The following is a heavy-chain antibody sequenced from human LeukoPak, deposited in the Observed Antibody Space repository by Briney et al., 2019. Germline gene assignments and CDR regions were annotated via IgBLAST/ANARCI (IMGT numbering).Heavy chain of an antibody. CDR1: GGSINSGGYS. D-gene: IGHD2-2*01. V-gene: IGHV4-30-2*05. CDR3: ARAWIDVVVPATFDY. J-gene: IGHJ4*02. CDR2: IYFSGKT. Sequence: SQTLSLTCAVSGGSINSGGYSWSWIRQPPGKGLEWIGNIYFSGKTYYNPSLKSRVTISVDTSKNQFSLKLSSVTAADTAVYYCARAWIDVVVPATFDYWGQGTLVTVSS.